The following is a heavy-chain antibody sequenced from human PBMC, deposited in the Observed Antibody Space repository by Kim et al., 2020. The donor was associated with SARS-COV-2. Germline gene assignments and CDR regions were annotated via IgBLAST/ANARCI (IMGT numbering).Heavy chain of an antibody. Sequence: GGSLRLSCAASGFTFDDYAMHWVRQAPGKGLEWVSLISGDGGSTYYADSVKGRFTISRDNIKNSLYLQMNILRTEDTALYYCAKDSNPMYSSACRDFDYWGQGTLVTVSS. CDR2: ISGDGGST. V-gene: IGHV3-43*02. D-gene: IGHD6-19*01. J-gene: IGHJ4*02. CDR3: AKDSNPMYSSACRDFDY. CDR1: GFTFDDYA.